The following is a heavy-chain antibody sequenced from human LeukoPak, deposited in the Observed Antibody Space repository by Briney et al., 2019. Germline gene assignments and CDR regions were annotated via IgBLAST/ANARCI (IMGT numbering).Heavy chain of an antibody. V-gene: IGHV3-74*01. Sequence: PGGSLRLSCAASGFTFSSYWMHWVRQAPGKGLVWVSRINTDGSSTSYADSVKGRFTISRDNAKNTLYLQMNSLRAEDTAVYYCARVLDHYYDSSGYYRLPEWYFDLWGRGTLVTVSS. CDR2: INTDGSST. J-gene: IGHJ2*01. CDR1: GFTFSSYW. CDR3: ARVLDHYYDSSGYYRLPEWYFDL. D-gene: IGHD3-22*01.